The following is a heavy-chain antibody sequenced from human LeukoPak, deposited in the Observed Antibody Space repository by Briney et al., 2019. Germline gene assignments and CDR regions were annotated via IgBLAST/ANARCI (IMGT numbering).Heavy chain of an antibody. CDR3: AKDGARYLLTYYFEY. Sequence: GGSLRLSCAASGFIFSSHDMHWVRQAPGKGLEWVAAISYDGSKQLYADSVKGRFTISRDNSKNTLNLQMNSLRDEDTAVYYCAKDGARYLLTYYFEYWGQGTLVTVSS. D-gene: IGHD3-9*01. CDR2: ISYDGSKQ. J-gene: IGHJ4*02. CDR1: GFIFSSHD. V-gene: IGHV3-30*18.